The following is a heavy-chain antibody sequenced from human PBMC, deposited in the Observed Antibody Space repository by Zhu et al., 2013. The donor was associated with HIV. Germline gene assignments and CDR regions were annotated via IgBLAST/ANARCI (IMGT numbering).Heavy chain of an antibody. CDR3: ARAVVRYCGGDCYSADAFDI. Sequence: QVQLVQSGAEVKKPGSSVKVSCKASGGTFSSYAISWVRQAPGQGLEWMGGIIPIFGTANYAQKFQGRVTITADESTSTAYMELSSLRSEDTAVYYCARAVVRYCGGDCYSADAFDIWGQGTMVTVSS. CDR1: GGTFSSYA. D-gene: IGHD2-21*02. J-gene: IGHJ3*02. V-gene: IGHV1-69*01. CDR2: IIPIFGTA.